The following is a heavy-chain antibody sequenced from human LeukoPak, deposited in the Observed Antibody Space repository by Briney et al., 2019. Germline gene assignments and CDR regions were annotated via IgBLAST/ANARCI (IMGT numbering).Heavy chain of an antibody. CDR3: ARVPGGYCSGGSCSRYGMDV. CDR1: GGSISSGDYY. V-gene: IGHV4-30-4*01. D-gene: IGHD2-15*01. J-gene: IGHJ6*02. Sequence: SETLSLTCTVSGGSISSGDYYWSWIRQPPGKGLEWIGYIYYSGSTYYNPSLKSRVTISVDTSKNQFSLKLSSVTAADTAVYYCARVPGGYCSGGSCSRYGMDVWGQGTTVTVSS. CDR2: IYYSGST.